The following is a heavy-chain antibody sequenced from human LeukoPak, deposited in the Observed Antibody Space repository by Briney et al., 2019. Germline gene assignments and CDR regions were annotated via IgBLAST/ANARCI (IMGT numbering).Heavy chain of an antibody. CDR2: IKQDGNEK. CDR1: GFTFTTYW. V-gene: IGHV3-7*01. CDR3: ATSFRDREEKIDY. D-gene: IGHD1-14*01. J-gene: IGHJ4*02. Sequence: AGGSLRLSCAASGFTFTTYWMSWVRQAPGKGLEWVANIKQDGNEKYYVDSVKGRFTISRDNAKNSVYLQMNSLRVEDTAVYYCATSFRDREEKIDYWGQGSLVTVSS.